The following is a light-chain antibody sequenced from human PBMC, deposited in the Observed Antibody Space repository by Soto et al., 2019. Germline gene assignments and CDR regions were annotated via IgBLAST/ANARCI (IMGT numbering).Light chain of an antibody. J-gene: IGKJ1*01. V-gene: IGKV3-20*01. CDR1: QSVSSSN. CDR3: QHYGSSPWT. CDR2: GAS. Sequence: EIVLTQSPSTLSLSPCDRSTLYCRSSQSVSSSNLAWYQQKRGQSPRLLIYGASSRATGIPDRFSGSGSGPDFTLTISRLEPEDFAVYFCQHYGSSPWTFGQGTKVDIK.